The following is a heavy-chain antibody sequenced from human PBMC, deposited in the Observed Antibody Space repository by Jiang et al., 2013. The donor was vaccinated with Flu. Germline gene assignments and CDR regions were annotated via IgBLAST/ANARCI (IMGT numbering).Heavy chain of an antibody. CDR3: AIRRGTWQYNWYDP. J-gene: IGHJ5*02. D-gene: IGHD3-10*01. Sequence: GLVKPSETLSLTCTVSGDSISSNTYYWAWMRQPPGKGLEWIGSFYNGGSYSGSAFYGPSLRGRVTISVDTSKSQFSLTLTSATAADTGIYYCAIRRGTWQYNWYDPWGQGTLVTVSS. CDR2: FYNGGSYSGSA. V-gene: IGHV4-39*01. CDR1: GDSISSNTYY.